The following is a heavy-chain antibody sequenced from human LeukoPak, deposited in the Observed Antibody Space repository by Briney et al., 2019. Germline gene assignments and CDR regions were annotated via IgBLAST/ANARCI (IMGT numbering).Heavy chain of an antibody. Sequence: PGGSLRLSCEGSAFIFSGHWMNWVRQTPGKGLEWVASIKEDGSERQYVDSVKGRFSISRDNTKGSLFLQLNSLRAEDTAVYYCAREQGYCSGGSCYSYYFDYWGQGTLVTVSS. CDR3: AREQGYCSGGSCYSYYFDY. CDR2: IKEDGSER. J-gene: IGHJ4*02. CDR1: AFIFSGHW. D-gene: IGHD2-15*01. V-gene: IGHV3-7*03.